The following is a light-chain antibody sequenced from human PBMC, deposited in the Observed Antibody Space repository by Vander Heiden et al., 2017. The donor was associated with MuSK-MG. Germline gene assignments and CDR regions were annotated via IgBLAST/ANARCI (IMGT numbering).Light chain of an antibody. CDR3: QQSDSTPIT. J-gene: IGKJ4*01. V-gene: IGKV1-39*01. CDR1: QIISSY. Sequence: DIQMTQSPSSLSASVGDRVTITCRASQIISSYLNWYQQKPGKAPKLLIYAASSLQSGVPSRFSGSGSGTDFTLTISRLQPEDFATYYCQQSDSTPITFGGGTKVEIK. CDR2: AAS.